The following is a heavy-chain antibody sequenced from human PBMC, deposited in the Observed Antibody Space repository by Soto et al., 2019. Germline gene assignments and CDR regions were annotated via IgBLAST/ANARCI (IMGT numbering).Heavy chain of an antibody. CDR2: IKSKTDGGTT. CDR1: GFTFSNAW. CDR3: TTVPIPLMDV. J-gene: IGHJ6*03. Sequence: PGGSLRPACGGSGFTFSNAWMSWLRQAPGKGLEWVGRIKSKTDGGTTDYAAPVKGRFTISRDDSKNTLYLQMNSLKTEDTAVYYCTTVPIPLMDVWGKGTTVTVSS. V-gene: IGHV3-15*01.